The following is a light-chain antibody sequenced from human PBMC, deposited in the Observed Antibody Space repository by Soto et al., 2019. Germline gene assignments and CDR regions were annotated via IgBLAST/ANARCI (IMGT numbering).Light chain of an antibody. CDR1: QSLSSC. Sequence: DIQMTQSPSSLSASIGDRVTITCRASQSLSSCLAWYQKKPDKGPKLLISDTSRLETGVPSRFSGSGSGAHFSLTISRLQPDDSAIYYCQKYNTYPWTFGQGTKVEIK. V-gene: IGKV1-5*01. J-gene: IGKJ1*01. CDR3: QKYNTYPWT. CDR2: DTS.